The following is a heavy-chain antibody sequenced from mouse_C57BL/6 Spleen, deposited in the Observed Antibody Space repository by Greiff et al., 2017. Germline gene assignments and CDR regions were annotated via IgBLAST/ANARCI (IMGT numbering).Heavy chain of an antibody. CDR3: ARAHYNGSSYFDY. CDR1: GYTFTSYW. V-gene: IGHV1-64*01. D-gene: IGHD1-1*01. Sequence: VQLQQPGAELVKPGASVKLSCKASGYTFTSYWMHWVKQRPGQGLEWIGMIHPNSGSTNYNEKFKSKATLTVDKSSSTAYMQLSSLTSEDSAVYYCARAHYNGSSYFDYWGQGTTLTVSS. CDR2: IHPNSGST. J-gene: IGHJ2*01.